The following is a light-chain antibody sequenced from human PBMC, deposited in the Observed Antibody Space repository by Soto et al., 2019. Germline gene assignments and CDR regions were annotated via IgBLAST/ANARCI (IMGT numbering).Light chain of an antibody. J-gene: IGKJ1*01. V-gene: IGKV1-5*03. CDR2: KES. CDR1: QTISSW. Sequence: DIQMTQSPSTLSGSVGDRVTITCRASQTISSWLAWYQQKPGKAPKLLIYKESTLKSGVPSRFSGSGSGTELTLTISRLQPDDFATYYCQHYNSYSGAFGQGTKVELK. CDR3: QHYNSYSGA.